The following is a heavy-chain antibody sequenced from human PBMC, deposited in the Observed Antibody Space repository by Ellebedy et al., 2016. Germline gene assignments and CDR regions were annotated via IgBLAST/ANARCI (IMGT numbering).Heavy chain of an antibody. V-gene: IGHV1-58*02. D-gene: IGHD4-17*01. CDR1: GFTFTSSA. CDR2: IVVGSGNT. CDR3: AAGDYGDYLNWYFDL. Sequence: ASVKVSCKASGFTFTSSAMQWVRQARGQCLEWIGWIVVGSGNTNYAQKFQERVTITRDMSTSTAYMELSSLRSEDTAVYYCAAGDYGDYLNWYFDLWGRGTLVTVSS. J-gene: IGHJ2*01.